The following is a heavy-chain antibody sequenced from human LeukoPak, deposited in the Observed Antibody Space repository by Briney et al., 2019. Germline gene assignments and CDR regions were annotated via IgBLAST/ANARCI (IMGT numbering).Heavy chain of an antibody. D-gene: IGHD2-2*01. CDR1: GYSISSGYY. V-gene: IGHV4-38-2*02. CDR2: IYHSGST. Sequence: SETLSLTCTVSGYSISSGYYWGWIRQPPGKGLEWIWSIYHSGSTYYNPSLKSRVTMSVDTSMNQFSLKLSSVTAADTAVYYCARGIPEVGVPAAIHYYYYYYMDVWGKGTTVTVSS. J-gene: IGHJ6*03. CDR3: ARGIPEVGVPAAIHYYYYYYMDV.